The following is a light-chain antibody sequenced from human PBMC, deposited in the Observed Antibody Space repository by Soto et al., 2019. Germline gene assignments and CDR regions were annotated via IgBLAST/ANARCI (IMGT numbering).Light chain of an antibody. Sequence: QSALTQPASVSGSPGQSITISCTGTSSDVGRNDYVSWYQQHPGKAPKLMIYDVSNRPSGVSDRFSGSKSVNTASLTISGLQAEDEADYYCCSPTTSDTHVFGTGTKVTVL. CDR2: DVS. J-gene: IGLJ1*01. CDR1: SSDVGRNDY. CDR3: CSPTTSDTHV. V-gene: IGLV2-14*01.